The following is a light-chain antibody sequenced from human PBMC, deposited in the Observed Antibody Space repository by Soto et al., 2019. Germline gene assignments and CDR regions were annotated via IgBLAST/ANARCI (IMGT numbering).Light chain of an antibody. CDR2: KAS. CDR3: QQYGSSGT. V-gene: IGKV1-5*03. CDR1: QSISSS. Sequence: DIQMTQSPSTLSASVGDRVTITCRASQSISSSLAWYQQKPGKAPNLLIYKASSLESGVPSRFSGSGSGTEFTLTISSLQPEDFAVYYCQQYGSSGTFGQGTKVDIK. J-gene: IGKJ1*01.